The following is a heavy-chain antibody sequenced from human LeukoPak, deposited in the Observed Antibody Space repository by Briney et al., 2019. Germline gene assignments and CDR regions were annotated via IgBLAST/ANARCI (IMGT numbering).Heavy chain of an antibody. CDR1: GGSISSYY. CDR2: IYYSGST. Sequence: LETLSLTCTVSGGSISSYYWSWIRQPPGKGLEWIGFIYYSGSTNYSPSLKSRVTISVDTSKNQFSLKLTSVTAADTAVYYCARHGNGAFDIWGQGTMVTVSS. J-gene: IGHJ3*02. V-gene: IGHV4-59*08. CDR3: ARHGNGAFDI. D-gene: IGHD1-1*01.